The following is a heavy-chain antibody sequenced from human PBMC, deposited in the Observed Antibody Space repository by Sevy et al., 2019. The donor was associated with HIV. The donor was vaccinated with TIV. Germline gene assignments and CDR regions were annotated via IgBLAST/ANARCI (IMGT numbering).Heavy chain of an antibody. Sequence: GGSLRLSCAASGFTFSSYSMNWVRQAPGKGLEWVSSISSSSSYIYYADSVKGRFTISRDNAKNSLYLQMNSLRADDTAVYYCARVNFGDSSGYYYAFDIWGQGTMVTVSS. J-gene: IGHJ3*02. CDR2: ISSSSSYI. V-gene: IGHV3-21*01. CDR3: ARVNFGDSSGYYYAFDI. CDR1: GFTFSSYS. D-gene: IGHD3-22*01.